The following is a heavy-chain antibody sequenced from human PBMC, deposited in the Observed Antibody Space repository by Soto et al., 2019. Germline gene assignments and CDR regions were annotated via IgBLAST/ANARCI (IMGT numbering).Heavy chain of an antibody. D-gene: IGHD2-2*01. CDR2: ISLYSDGT. J-gene: IGHJ5*02. CDR3: ARVVPGAEAWFGP. CDR1: GYTFSNYG. Sequence: QVQLVQSGGEVKRPGASVKVSCKTSGYTFSNYGSTWVRQAPGQPLEWLGWISLYSDGTNYAQKFQGRVYMTTDTSTTPAYMELRSLRSDDTAVYYCARVVPGAEAWFGPWGQGTLVTVSS. V-gene: IGHV1-18*01.